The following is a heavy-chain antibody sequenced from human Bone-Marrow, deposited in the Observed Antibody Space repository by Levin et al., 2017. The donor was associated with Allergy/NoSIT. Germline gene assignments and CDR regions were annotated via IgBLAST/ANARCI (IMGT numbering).Heavy chain of an antibody. CDR1: GGSISSDNYY. CDR3: AREGQTHEFGTTFRGRRGYYMDV. D-gene: IGHD2/OR15-2a*01. J-gene: IGHJ6*03. V-gene: IGHV4-31*03. CDR2: IFSSGNT. Sequence: MASETLSLTCTVSGGSISSDNYYWSWIRQHPGTGLEWIGYIFSSGNTYYNPSLKSRLTISVDTSKNQFSLKLTSVTAADTAVYFCAREGQTHEFGTTFRGRRGYYMDVWGKGTTVTVSS.